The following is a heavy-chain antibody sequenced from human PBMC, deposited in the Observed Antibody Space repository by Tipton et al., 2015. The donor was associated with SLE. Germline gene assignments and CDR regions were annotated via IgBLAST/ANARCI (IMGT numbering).Heavy chain of an antibody. Sequence: GLVKPSQTLSLTCAISGDSVSSNSAAWSWIRQSPGKGLEWIGFFYFSGSSQYNPSLKSRVAISADTSNNQFSLKLTSVTVADTAVYYCARAGGGDSNWLDPWGQGTLVTVSS. CDR3: ARAGGGDSNWLDP. CDR1: GDSVSSNSAA. J-gene: IGHJ5*02. V-gene: IGHV4-59*12. D-gene: IGHD2-21*01. CDR2: FYFSGSS.